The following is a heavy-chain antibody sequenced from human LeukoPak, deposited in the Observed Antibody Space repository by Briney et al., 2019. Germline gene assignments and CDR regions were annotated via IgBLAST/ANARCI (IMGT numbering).Heavy chain of an antibody. CDR1: GFTFSSYS. J-gene: IGHJ4*02. CDR2: ISSSSSYI. D-gene: IGHD3-22*01. Sequence: GGSLRLSCAASGFTFSSYSMNWVRQAPGRGLEWVSSISSSSSYIYYADSVKGRFTISRDNAKNSLYLQMNSLRAEDTAVYYCARATYDSSGYYAEFDYWGQGTLVTVSS. V-gene: IGHV3-21*01. CDR3: ARATYDSSGYYAEFDY.